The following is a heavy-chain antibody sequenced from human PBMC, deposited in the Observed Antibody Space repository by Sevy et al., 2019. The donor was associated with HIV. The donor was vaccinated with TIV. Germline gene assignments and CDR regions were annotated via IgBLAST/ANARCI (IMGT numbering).Heavy chain of an antibody. CDR3: TRGPTYDFWSGLCDY. V-gene: IGHV1-18*01. J-gene: IGHJ4*02. CDR2: ISAYNGNT. CDR1: GYTFNSYG. D-gene: IGHD3-3*01. Sequence: ASVKVSCKASGYTFNSYGINWVRQAPGQGLEWMGWISAYNGNTNYAQTLQGRVTLTTDTSTSTAYMELRSLRSDDTALYYCTRGPTYDFWSGLCDYWGQGTLVTVSS.